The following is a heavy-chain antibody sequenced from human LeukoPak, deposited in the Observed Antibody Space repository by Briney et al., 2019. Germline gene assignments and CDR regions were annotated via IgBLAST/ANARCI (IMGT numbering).Heavy chain of an antibody. CDR1: GFTFSNYW. J-gene: IGHJ5*02. CDR3: AKVPRQHDNWFDP. V-gene: IGHV3-48*01. CDR2: ISSDSTII. D-gene: IGHD3-9*01. Sequence: GGSLRLSCAASGFTFSNYWMHWVRQAPGKGLEWISYISSDSTIIHYADSVKGRFTISRDDAKSSLYLQMNSLRAEDTAIYYCAKVPRQHDNWFDPWGQGTLVTVSS.